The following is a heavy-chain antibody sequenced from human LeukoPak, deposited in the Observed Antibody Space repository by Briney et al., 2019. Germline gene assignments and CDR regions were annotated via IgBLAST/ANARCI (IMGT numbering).Heavy chain of an antibody. J-gene: IGHJ5*02. V-gene: IGHV1-18*01. CDR3: ARGPYYDSSGYYYLFWFDP. Sequence: ASVKVSCRASGYTFTSYGISWVRQAPGQRLEWMGWISAYNGNTNYAQKLQGRVTMTTDTSTSTAYMELRSPRSDDTAVYYCARGPYYDSSGYYYLFWFDPWGQGTLVTVSS. CDR1: GYTFTSYG. CDR2: ISAYNGNT. D-gene: IGHD3-22*01.